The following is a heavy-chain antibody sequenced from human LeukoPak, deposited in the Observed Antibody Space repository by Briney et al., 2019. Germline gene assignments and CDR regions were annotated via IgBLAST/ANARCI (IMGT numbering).Heavy chain of an antibody. CDR2: IIPILGIA. Sequence: SVKVSCKASGGTFSSYAISWVRQAPGQGLEWMGRIIPILGIANYAQKFQGRVTITADKSTSTAYMELSSLRSEDTAVYYCATAQLVLASIFGVAYAFDIWGQGTMVTVSS. V-gene: IGHV1-69*04. J-gene: IGHJ3*02. D-gene: IGHD3-3*01. CDR3: ATAQLVLASIFGVAYAFDI. CDR1: GGTFSSYA.